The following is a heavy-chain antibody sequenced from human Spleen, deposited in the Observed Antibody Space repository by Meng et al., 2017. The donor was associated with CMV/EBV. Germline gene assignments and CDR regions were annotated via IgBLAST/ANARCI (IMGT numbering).Heavy chain of an antibody. Sequence: SCAASGFTFSDYYMTWIRQAPGKGLEWVSYIRSSGKTMHYADSVKGRFTISRDNAKNSLYLQMNSLRAEDTAVYYCVRGYGGNSGLAYWGQGTLVTVSS. CDR2: IRSSGKTM. CDR1: GFTFSDYY. CDR3: VRGYGGNSGLAY. V-gene: IGHV3-11*04. J-gene: IGHJ4*02. D-gene: IGHD4-23*01.